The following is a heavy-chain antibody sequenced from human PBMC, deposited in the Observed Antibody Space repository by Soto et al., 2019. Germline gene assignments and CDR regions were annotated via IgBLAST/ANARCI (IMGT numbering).Heavy chain of an antibody. Sequence: QVQLQQWGAGLLKPSETLSLTCAVYGGSFSGYYWSWIRQPPGKGLEWIGEINHSGSTNYNPSLTSRVTLSVDTSKHQFSLKLSSVTAADTAVYYCAREYGGNSGTFDYWGQGTLVTVSS. D-gene: IGHD2-21*02. J-gene: IGHJ4*02. CDR1: GGSFSGYY. CDR2: INHSGST. V-gene: IGHV4-34*01. CDR3: AREYGGNSGTFDY.